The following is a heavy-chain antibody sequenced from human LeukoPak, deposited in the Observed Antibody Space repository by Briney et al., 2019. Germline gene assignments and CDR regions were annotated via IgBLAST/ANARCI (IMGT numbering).Heavy chain of an antibody. V-gene: IGHV3-30*18. CDR3: AKASRYLGSGSYYRDAFDI. CDR1: GSTFSSYG. Sequence: GRSLRLSCAASGSTFSSYGMHWVRQAPGKGLEWVAVISFDGSNKYYADSVKGRFTVSRDNSKNTLYLQMNSLRAEDTAVHYCAKASRYLGSGSYYRDAFDIWGQGTMVTVSS. D-gene: IGHD3-10*02. J-gene: IGHJ3*02. CDR2: ISFDGSNK.